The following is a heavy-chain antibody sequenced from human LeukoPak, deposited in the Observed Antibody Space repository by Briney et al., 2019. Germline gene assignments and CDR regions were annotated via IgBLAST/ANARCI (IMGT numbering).Heavy chain of an antibody. J-gene: IGHJ6*03. Sequence: SQTLSLTCTVSGGSISSGSYYWSWIRQPAGKGLEWIGRIYTSGSTNYNPSLKSRVTISVDTSKNQFSPKLSSVTAADTAVYYCARETVYCSSTSCYYYYYYMEVCGKGATVTVSS. CDR3: ARETVYCSSTSCYYYYYYMEV. D-gene: IGHD2-2*01. CDR2: IYTSGST. CDR1: GGSISSGSYY. V-gene: IGHV4-61*02.